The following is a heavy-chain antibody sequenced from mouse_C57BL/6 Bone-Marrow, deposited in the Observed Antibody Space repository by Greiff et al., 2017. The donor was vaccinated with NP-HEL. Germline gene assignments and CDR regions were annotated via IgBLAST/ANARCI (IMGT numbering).Heavy chain of an antibody. CDR1: GFTFSDYY. Sequence: VKLMESEGGLVQPGSSMKLSCTASGFTFSDYYMAWVRQVPEKGLEWVANINYDGSSTYYMDSLKSRFIISRVNAKNILYLQMSSLKSEDTATYYCARGDSHYYGSRGYYAMDYWGQGTSVTVSS. V-gene: IGHV5-16*01. CDR3: ARGDSHYYGSRGYYAMDY. D-gene: IGHD1-1*01. CDR2: INYDGSST. J-gene: IGHJ4*01.